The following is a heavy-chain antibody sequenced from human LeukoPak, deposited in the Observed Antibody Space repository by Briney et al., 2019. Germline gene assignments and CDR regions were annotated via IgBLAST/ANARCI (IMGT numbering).Heavy chain of an antibody. CDR3: AKDPADGSSPGDY. CDR2: ISYGGSNK. J-gene: IGHJ4*02. CDR1: GFTFSSYG. Sequence: GGSLRLSCAASGFTFSSYGMHWVRQAPGKGLEWVAVISYGGSNKYYADSVKGRFTISRDNSKNTLYLQMNSLRAEDTAVYYCAKDPADGSSPGDYWGQGTLVTVSS. D-gene: IGHD3-10*01. V-gene: IGHV3-30*18.